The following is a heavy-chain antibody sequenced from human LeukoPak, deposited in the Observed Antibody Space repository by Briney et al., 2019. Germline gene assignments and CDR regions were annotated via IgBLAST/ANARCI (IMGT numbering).Heavy chain of an antibody. CDR1: GFTFDDYA. CDR3: AKDKEGYFDY. Sequence: GGSLRLSCAASGFTFDDYAMHWVRQAPGKGLEWVSGISWDSGSIGYADSVKGRFTISRDNAKNSLYLQMNSLRAEDTALYYCAKDKEGYFDYWGQGTLVTVSS. CDR2: ISWDSGSI. J-gene: IGHJ4*02. V-gene: IGHV3-9*01.